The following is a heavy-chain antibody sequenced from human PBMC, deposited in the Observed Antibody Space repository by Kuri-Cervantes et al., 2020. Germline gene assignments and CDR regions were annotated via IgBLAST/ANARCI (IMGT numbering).Heavy chain of an antibody. D-gene: IGHD3-10*01. J-gene: IGHJ4*02. CDR2: MGTDGRTT. V-gene: IGHV3-23*01. Sequence: GESLKISCTASGFTFGDYAMSWVRQAPGKGLEWVSAMGTDGRTTYYADSVKGRFTVSRDNSKNAVSLQMNGLRAEDTAVYYCAKGSAAVRPYYFDYWGQGTLVTVSS. CDR3: AKGSAAVRPYYFDY. CDR1: GFTFGDYA.